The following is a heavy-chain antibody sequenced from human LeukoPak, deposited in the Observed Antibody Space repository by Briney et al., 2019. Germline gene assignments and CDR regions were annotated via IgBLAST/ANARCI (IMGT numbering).Heavy chain of an antibody. CDR3: ARDPTTVVTVPYYFDD. Sequence: PSETLSLTCAVSGGPFSGYFWNWIRHPPGKTLEWIGEINDRGITNYNPSLKSRVTISVDTSRNQFSLKLTSVTAADTAVYYCARDPTTVVTVPYYFDDWGQGTLVTVSS. CDR1: GGPFSGYF. CDR2: INDRGIT. J-gene: IGHJ4*02. D-gene: IGHD4-23*01. V-gene: IGHV4-34*01.